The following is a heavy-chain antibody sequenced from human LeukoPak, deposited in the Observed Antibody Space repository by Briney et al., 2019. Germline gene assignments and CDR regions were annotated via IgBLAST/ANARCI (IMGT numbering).Heavy chain of an antibody. J-gene: IGHJ4*02. V-gene: IGHV3-30*03. CDR1: RFTFSSYG. CDR3: ARGVRIAVAGNIDY. D-gene: IGHD6-19*01. Sequence: GGSLRLSCAASRFTFSSYGMHWVRQAPGKGLEWVAAISYDGSNKNYAESVKGRFTISRDNSKNTLYLQMNSLRAEDTAVYYCARGVRIAVAGNIDYWGQGTLVTVSS. CDR2: ISYDGSNK.